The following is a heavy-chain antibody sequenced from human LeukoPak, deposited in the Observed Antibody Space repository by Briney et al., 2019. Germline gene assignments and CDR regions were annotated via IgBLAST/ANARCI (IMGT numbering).Heavy chain of an antibody. CDR1: GFTFSSYA. Sequence: GGSLRLSCAASGFTFSSYAMSWVRQAPGKGLEWVSAISGSGGSTYYADSVKGRFTIPRDNSKNTLYLQMNSLRAEDTAVYYCAKPRGPIVVVPAAILGWGQGTLVTVSS. D-gene: IGHD2-2*02. CDR2: ISGSGGST. V-gene: IGHV3-23*01. CDR3: AKPRGPIVVVPAAILG. J-gene: IGHJ4*02.